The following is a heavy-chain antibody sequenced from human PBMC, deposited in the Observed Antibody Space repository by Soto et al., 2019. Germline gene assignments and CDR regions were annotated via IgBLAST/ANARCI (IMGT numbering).Heavy chain of an antibody. V-gene: IGHV3-30*18. CDR3: AKDGRRSFSSSSSGFDY. J-gene: IGHJ4*02. Sequence: QVQLVESGGGVVQPGRSLRLSCAASGFTFSSYGMHWVRQAPGKGLEWVAVISYDGSNKYYADSVKGRFTISRDNSKNTLYLQMNSLRAEGTAVYYCAKDGRRSFSSSSSGFDYLGQGTLVTVSS. CDR1: GFTFSSYG. CDR2: ISYDGSNK. D-gene: IGHD6-6*01.